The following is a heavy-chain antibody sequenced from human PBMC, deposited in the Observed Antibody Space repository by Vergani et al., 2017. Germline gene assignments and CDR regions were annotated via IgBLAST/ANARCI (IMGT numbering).Heavy chain of an antibody. J-gene: IGHJ3*01. D-gene: IGHD2-21*01. Sequence: QVKLQESGPGLVKPSETLSLTCTVSGASVNRANYYWSWLRQSAGKGLEWIGRIYTSGATNYNPSLRSRAIMSVDASKKQFSLKLTSVTAADTAVYYCARDGGEYDKDALDVWGQGTKVTVTS. CDR2: IYTSGAT. V-gene: IGHV4-61*02. CDR1: GASVNRANYY. CDR3: ARDGGEYDKDALDV.